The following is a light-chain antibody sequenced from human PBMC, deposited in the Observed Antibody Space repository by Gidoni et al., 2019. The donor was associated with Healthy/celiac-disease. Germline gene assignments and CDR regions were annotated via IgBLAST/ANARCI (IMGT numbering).Light chain of an antibody. CDR1: QSISSW. J-gene: IGKJ2*01. V-gene: IGKV1-5*03. Sequence: IKMNQSHSTLAASVGDRVTITCRASQSISSWLAWYQQKPGKAPKLLIYKASSLESGVPSRFSGSGSCTEFTLTISSLQPDDFSTYYCQQYNSFGQGTKLEIK. CDR3: QQYNS. CDR2: KAS.